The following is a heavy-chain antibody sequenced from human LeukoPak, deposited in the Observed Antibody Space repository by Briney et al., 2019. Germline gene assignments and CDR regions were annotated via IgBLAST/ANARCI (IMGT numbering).Heavy chain of an antibody. CDR1: GFTVSDAY. CDR3: ASYGSGSHYKSLDY. Sequence: GGSLILSCAASGFTVSDAYMTWVRQAPGKGLEWVSIIYSGGSTYYADSVKGRFTISRDNSKNTLYLQMNSLRAEDTAVYYCASYGSGSHYKSLDYWGQGTLVTVSS. CDR2: IYSGGST. J-gene: IGHJ4*02. D-gene: IGHD3-10*01. V-gene: IGHV3-53*01.